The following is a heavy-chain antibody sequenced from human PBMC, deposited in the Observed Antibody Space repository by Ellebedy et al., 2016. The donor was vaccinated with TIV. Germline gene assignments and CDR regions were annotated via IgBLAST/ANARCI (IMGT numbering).Heavy chain of an antibody. CDR2: ISYDAGKI. J-gene: IGHJ4*02. Sequence: GESLKISXAASGFTFRSDAMHWVRQAPGKGLEWVAFISYDAGKISYADSVKGRLTISRDNSKNMLYLQMNSLRAEDTAVYFCAKDLSTTWSFDYWGQGTLVTVSS. V-gene: IGHV3-30*02. D-gene: IGHD6-13*01. CDR3: AKDLSTTWSFDY. CDR1: GFTFRSDA.